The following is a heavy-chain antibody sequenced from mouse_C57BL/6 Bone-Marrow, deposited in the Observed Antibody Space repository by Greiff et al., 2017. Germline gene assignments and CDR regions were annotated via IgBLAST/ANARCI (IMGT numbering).Heavy chain of an antibody. Sequence: VKLQQSGAELVRPGTSVKVSCKASGYAFTNYLLEWVKQRPGQGLEWIGVINPGSGGTNYNEKFKGKATLTADKSSSTAYMQLSSLTSEDYAVYFCARSKNWDSWFAYWGQGTLVTVSA. V-gene: IGHV1-54*01. J-gene: IGHJ3*01. CDR3: ARSKNWDSWFAY. CDR1: GYAFTNYL. D-gene: IGHD4-1*01. CDR2: INPGSGGT.